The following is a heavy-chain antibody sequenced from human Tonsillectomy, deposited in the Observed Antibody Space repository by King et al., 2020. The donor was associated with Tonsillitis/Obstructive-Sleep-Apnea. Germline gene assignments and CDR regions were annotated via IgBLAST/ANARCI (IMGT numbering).Heavy chain of an antibody. V-gene: IGHV4-59*08. CDR2: IYYSGNT. CDR1: GCSISNYY. CDR3: ARLLVPRPRVTTYGTNYFDY. Sequence: QLQESGPGLVKPAETLSLTCTASGCSISNYYWSWIRKPPGRGLEWIGYIYYSGNTNYNPSLKSRVSISVDTSKNQFSLKLSSVTAADTAVYYCARLLVPRPRVTTYGTNYFDYWGQGTLVTVSS. J-gene: IGHJ4*02. D-gene: IGHD2-8*01.